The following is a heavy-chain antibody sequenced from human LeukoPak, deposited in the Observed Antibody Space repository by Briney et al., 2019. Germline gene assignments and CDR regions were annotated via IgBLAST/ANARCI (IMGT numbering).Heavy chain of an antibody. Sequence: GGSLRLSCAVSGFTFSDYEMNWVRQAPGKGLEWLSHISISGTTIHYADSVKGRFTISRDNAKNSVYLQMTSLRAEDTALYYCAKDHVNAGHLDYWGQGTPVTVSS. D-gene: IGHD6-13*01. CDR1: GFTFSDYE. CDR3: AKDHVNAGHLDY. J-gene: IGHJ4*02. V-gene: IGHV3-48*03. CDR2: ISISGTTI.